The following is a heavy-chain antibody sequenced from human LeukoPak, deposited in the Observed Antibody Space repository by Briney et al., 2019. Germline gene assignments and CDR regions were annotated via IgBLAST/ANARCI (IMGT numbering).Heavy chain of an antibody. D-gene: IGHD2-2*01. J-gene: IGHJ4*02. CDR1: GFTFSSYA. CDR3: ASLPSTYFDY. V-gene: IGHV3-30*04. CDR2: ISYDGSNK. Sequence: PGGSLRLSCAASGFTFSSYAMHWVRQAPGKGLEWVAVISYDGSNKYYADSVKGRFTISRDNSKNTLYLQMNSLRAEDTAVYYCASLPSTYFDYWGQGTLVTVSS.